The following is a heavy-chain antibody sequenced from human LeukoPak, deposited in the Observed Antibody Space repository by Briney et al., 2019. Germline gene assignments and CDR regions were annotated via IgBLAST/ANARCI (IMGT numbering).Heavy chain of an antibody. V-gene: IGHV4-39*07. CDR3: ARVDITADRGVIPFDY. CDR1: GGSISSSSYD. J-gene: IGHJ4*02. Sequence: SETLSLTCTVSGGSISSSSYDWGWIRQPPGKGLEWIGSINYSGSTYYNPSLKSRVTISVDTSKNQFSLKLSSVTAADTAVYYCARVDITADRGVIPFDYWGQGTLVTVSS. D-gene: IGHD3-10*01. CDR2: INYSGST.